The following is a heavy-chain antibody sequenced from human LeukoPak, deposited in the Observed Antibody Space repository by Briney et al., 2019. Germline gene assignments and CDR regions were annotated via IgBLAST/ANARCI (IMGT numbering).Heavy chain of an antibody. V-gene: IGHV4-39*01. CDR2: IYYRGST. D-gene: IGHD3-10*01. CDR1: GGSISSSSYY. CDR3: ARLIWFGELSGYGMDV. Sequence: SETLSLTCTVSGGSISSSSYYWGWIRQPPGKGLEWFGSIYYRGSTYYNPSLKSRVTISVDTSKNQFSLKLSSVTAADTAVYYCARLIWFGELSGYGMDVWGQGTTVTVSS. J-gene: IGHJ6*02.